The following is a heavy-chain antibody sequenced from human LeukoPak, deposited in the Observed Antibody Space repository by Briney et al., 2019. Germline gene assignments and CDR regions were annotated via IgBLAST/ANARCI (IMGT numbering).Heavy chain of an antibody. CDR2: ISAYNGNT. CDR3: ARDRGTYYYGSGTTVDY. D-gene: IGHD3-10*01. V-gene: IGHV1-18*04. J-gene: IGHJ4*02. Sequence: ASVKVSCKASGYTFTSYGISWVRQAPGQGLEWMGWISAYNGNTNYAQKLQGRVTMTTDTSTSTAYTELRSLRSDDTAVYYCARDRGTYYYGSGTTVDYWGQGTLVTVSS. CDR1: GYTFTSYG.